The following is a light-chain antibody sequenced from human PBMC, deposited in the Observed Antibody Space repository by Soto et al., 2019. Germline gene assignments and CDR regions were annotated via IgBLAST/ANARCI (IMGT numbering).Light chain of an antibody. Sequence: QSVLTQPPSASGTPGQRVTISCSGRSSNIGSNTVNWYQQLPGTAPKLLIYSNNQRPSGVPDRFSGSKSGTSASLAISGLQSEDEADYSCAAWDDSLKGYVFGTWTKLNFL. CDR2: SNN. V-gene: IGLV1-44*01. CDR1: SSNIGSNT. CDR3: AAWDDSLKGYV. J-gene: IGLJ1*01.